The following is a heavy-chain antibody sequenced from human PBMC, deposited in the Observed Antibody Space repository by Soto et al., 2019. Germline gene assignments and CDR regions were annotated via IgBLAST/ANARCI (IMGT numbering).Heavy chain of an antibody. CDR1: GFTFSNYG. D-gene: IGHD6-13*01. J-gene: IGHJ4*02. CDR2: ISYDGSNK. Sequence: QVQLVESGGGVVQPGRSLRLSCAASGFTFSNYGMHWVRQGPGKGLEWVAVISYDGSNKYYADSVRGRFAISRDNSKNTLYLQMNSLRAEDTAVYYCATSEYSSNWYYFDYWGQGTLVTVSS. V-gene: IGHV3-30*03. CDR3: ATSEYSSNWYYFDY.